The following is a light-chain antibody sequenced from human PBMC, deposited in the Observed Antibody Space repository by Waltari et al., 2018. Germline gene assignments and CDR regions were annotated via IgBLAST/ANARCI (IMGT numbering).Light chain of an antibody. J-gene: IGKJ2*01. CDR2: KVT. V-gene: IGKV2-30*01. Sequence: DVVMTQSPFPLPVTLGQPASISCMSTQRLIYSDGTTYLMWLQQRPDHPTRLLISKVTTRDSGVTDRCSGSASGTDFTLKISRVEDEYVGVYYCMQGTHWPYTFGQGTKLDIK. CDR3: MQGTHWPYT. CDR1: QRLIYSDGTTY.